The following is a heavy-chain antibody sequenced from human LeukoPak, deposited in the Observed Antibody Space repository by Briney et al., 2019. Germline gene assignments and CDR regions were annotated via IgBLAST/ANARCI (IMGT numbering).Heavy chain of an antibody. Sequence: ASVKVSCKASGYTFTSYGISWVRQAPGQGLEWMGWISAYNGNTNYAQKLQGRVTMTTDTSTSTAYMELRSLRSDDTAVYYCARAVRTYDCVWGSYRSAFDIWGQGTMVTVSS. J-gene: IGHJ3*02. CDR2: ISAYNGNT. V-gene: IGHV1-18*01. D-gene: IGHD3-16*02. CDR3: ARAVRTYDCVWGSYRSAFDI. CDR1: GYTFTSYG.